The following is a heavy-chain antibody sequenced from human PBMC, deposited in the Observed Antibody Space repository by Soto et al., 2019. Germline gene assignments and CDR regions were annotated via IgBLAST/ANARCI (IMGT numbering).Heavy chain of an antibody. J-gene: IGHJ5*02. CDR1: GFTFSSHW. D-gene: IGHD6-13*01. CDR2: IKPDGSEK. V-gene: IGHV3-7*02. CDR3: ARHPERIAQIGWFDP. Sequence: GGSLRLSCAASGFTFSSHWMSWVRQAPGKGLEWVANIKPDGSEKWYVDSVKGRFTISRDNAKNSLYLQMNSLRAEDTAVYYCARHPERIAQIGWFDPWGQGTLVTVSS.